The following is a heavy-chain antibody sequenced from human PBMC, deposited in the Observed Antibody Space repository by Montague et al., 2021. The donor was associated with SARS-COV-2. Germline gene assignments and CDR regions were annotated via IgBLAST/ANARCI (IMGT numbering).Heavy chain of an antibody. Sequence: SLRLSCAASGFTFNTYSMHWVRRAPGKGLEWVSSISSSGTYIYYADSGRGRFTISRDNAHNSLSLQLNSLRPEDTALYYCARDGVQFGDWPYYFAFWGQGTLVSVSS. CDR3: ARDGVQFGDWPYYFAF. J-gene: IGHJ4*02. CDR1: GFTFNTYS. V-gene: IGHV3-21*01. D-gene: IGHD2-21*02. CDR2: ISSSGTYI.